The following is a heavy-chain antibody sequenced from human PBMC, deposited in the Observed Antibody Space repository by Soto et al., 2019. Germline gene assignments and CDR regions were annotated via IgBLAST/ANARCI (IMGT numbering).Heavy chain of an antibody. D-gene: IGHD1-26*01. J-gene: IGHJ6*02. Sequence: EVQLVESGGGLVKPGGSLRLSCEASGFTFNNAWMNWVRQAPGKGLEWVGRIKSKTDGGTTDYAAPVKGRFTISRDDSRTTLYLQMNSLKTEDTAVYFWVRVRWRWDLGRGYYYGLDVWGQGTTVTVSS. V-gene: IGHV3-15*07. CDR1: GFTFNNAW. CDR2: IKSKTDGGTT. CDR3: VRVRWRWDLGRGYYYGLDV.